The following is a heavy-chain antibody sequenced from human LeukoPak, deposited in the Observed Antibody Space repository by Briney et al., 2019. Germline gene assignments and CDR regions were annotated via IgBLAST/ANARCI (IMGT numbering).Heavy chain of an antibody. J-gene: IGHJ4*02. V-gene: IGHV3-43*01. CDR2: ISWDGGST. CDR3: AKEALGFWGGTGWERSRGGGNYFDY. Sequence: GGSLRLSCAASGFTFDDYTMHWVRHAPGKGLEWVSLISWDGGSTYYADSVKGRFTISRDNSKNSLYLQMNSLRTEDTALYYFAKEALGFWGGTGWERSRGGGNYFDYWGQGALVTVSS. CDR1: GFTFDDYT. D-gene: IGHD3-3*01.